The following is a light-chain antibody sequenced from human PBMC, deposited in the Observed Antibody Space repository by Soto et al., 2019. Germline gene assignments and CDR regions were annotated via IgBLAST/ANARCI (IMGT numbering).Light chain of an antibody. CDR2: DVT. V-gene: IGLV2-11*01. CDR3: SSYAANYTVL. Sequence: QSALTQPHSVSGSPGQSVTISCTGTSSDIGAYNYVSWYQQHPDKAPKLMIYDVTKRPSGVPDRFSGSKADNTASLTISGLRAEDESDYYCSSYAANYTVLFGGGTKVTVL. CDR1: SSDIGAYNY. J-gene: IGLJ2*01.